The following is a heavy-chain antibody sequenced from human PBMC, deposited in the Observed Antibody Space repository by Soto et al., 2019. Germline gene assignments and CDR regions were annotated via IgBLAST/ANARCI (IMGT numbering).Heavy chain of an antibody. CDR2: IYPGDSDT. CDR3: ARHVGSAGYYGSGYNWFDP. J-gene: IGHJ5*02. D-gene: IGHD3-10*01. Sequence: GESLKISCKGSGYSFTSYWIGWVRQMPGKGLEWMGIIYPGDSDTRYSPSFQGQVTISADKSISTAYLQWSSLKASDTAMYYCARHVGSAGYYGSGYNWFDPWGQGTLVTSPQ. CDR1: GYSFTSYW. V-gene: IGHV5-51*01.